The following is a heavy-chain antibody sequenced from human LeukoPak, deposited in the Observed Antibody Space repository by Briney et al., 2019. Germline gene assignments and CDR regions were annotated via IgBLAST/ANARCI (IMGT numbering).Heavy chain of an antibody. J-gene: IGHJ4*02. Sequence: GGSLRLSCAASGFTFSSYAMNWVRQAPGKGLEWVSGISGSGDTTYYADSVKGRFTISRDNPNNTLYLQMNSLRVDDTAVYYCAIQTVRYYSAGSCGGVDYWGQGTLVTVSS. CDR1: GFTFSSYA. CDR2: ISGSGDTT. V-gene: IGHV3-23*01. D-gene: IGHD2-15*01. CDR3: AIQTVRYYSAGSCGGVDY.